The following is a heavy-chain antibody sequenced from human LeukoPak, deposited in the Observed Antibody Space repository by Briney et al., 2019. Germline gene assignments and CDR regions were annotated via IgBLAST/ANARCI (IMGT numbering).Heavy chain of an antibody. D-gene: IGHD3-10*01. J-gene: IGHJ4*02. CDR2: ISAYNGNT. CDR3: ARGDYYGSGTYYKKTVDY. Sequence: ASVKVSCKASGCTFTSYGINWVRQAPGQGLEWMGWISAYNGNTNYAQKLQGRVTMTTDTSTSTAYMELRSLRSDDTAVYYCARGDYYGSGTYYKKTVDYWGQGTLVTVSS. V-gene: IGHV1-18*01. CDR1: GCTFTSYG.